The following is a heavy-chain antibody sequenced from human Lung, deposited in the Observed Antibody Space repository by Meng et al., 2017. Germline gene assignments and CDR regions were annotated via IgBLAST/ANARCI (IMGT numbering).Heavy chain of an antibody. V-gene: IGHV4-30-4*01. Sequence: QVHLNEAGPGWAKPSQTLSLTWTGPGGASSSSNYYWSWIRQPPGKGLGWGGHIYNSGSTYYNPSLKSRITISVDTSKNQFSLKLSSVTAADTAVYYCARGQKGYFNLWGRGTLVTVSS. CDR3: ARGQKGYFNL. CDR2: IYNSGST. J-gene: IGHJ2*01. CDR1: GGASSSSNYY.